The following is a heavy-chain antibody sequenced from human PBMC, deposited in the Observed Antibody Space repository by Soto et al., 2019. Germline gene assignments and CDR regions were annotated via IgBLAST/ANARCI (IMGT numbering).Heavy chain of an antibody. CDR1: GFTFSSYS. Sequence: GGSLRLSCAASGFTFSSYSMNWVRQAPGKGLEWVSSISSSSSYIYYADSVKGRFTISRDNAKNSLYLQMNSLRDEDTAVYYCARVHSSGWFKVDYWGQGTLVTVSS. D-gene: IGHD6-19*01. V-gene: IGHV3-21*01. J-gene: IGHJ4*02. CDR3: ARVHSSGWFKVDY. CDR2: ISSSSSYI.